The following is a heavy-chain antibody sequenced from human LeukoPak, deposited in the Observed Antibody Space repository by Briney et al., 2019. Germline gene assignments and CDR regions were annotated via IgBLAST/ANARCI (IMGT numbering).Heavy chain of an antibody. CDR1: GFTFSGYG. D-gene: IGHD3-22*01. CDR2: ISYDGRTK. CDR3: AKGLGGLYYYDSSGYFAQPLFDY. Sequence: GGSLRLSCAASGFTFSGYGMHWVRRAPGKGLEWVAVISYDGRTKYYADSVKGRFTISRDNSKNTLYLQMNSLRAEDTAVYYCAKGLGGLYYYDSSGYFAQPLFDYWGQGTLVTVSS. J-gene: IGHJ4*02. V-gene: IGHV3-30*18.